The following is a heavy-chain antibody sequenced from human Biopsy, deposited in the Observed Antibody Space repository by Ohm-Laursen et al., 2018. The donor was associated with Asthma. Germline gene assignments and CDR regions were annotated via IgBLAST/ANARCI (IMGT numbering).Heavy chain of an antibody. CDR1: GGTFRTYA. V-gene: IGHV1-69*01. CDR3: ARVDAIMISSDFYFYSGFDL. Sequence: GSSVKVSCKASGGTFRTYAFNWVRQAPGQGLEWMGGVIPMYGVPKVAQKFQGRVTITADESTSTAYMEMSSLRSEDTAVYYCARVDAIMISSDFYFYSGFDLWGQGTTVRVSS. CDR2: VIPMYGVP. J-gene: IGHJ6*02. D-gene: IGHD3-16*01.